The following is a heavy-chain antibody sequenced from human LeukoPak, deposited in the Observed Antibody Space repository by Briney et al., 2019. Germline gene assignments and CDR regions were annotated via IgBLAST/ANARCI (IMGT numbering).Heavy chain of an antibody. J-gene: IGHJ3*02. CDR3: ARDEAGVTRRTFDI. Sequence: SETLSLTCTVSGGSISSGDYYWSWIRQHPGKGLEWIRYIYYSGSTYYNPSLKSRVTISVDTSKNQFSLKLSSVTAADTAVYYCARDEAGVTRRTFDIWGQGTMVTVSS. V-gene: IGHV4-31*03. CDR2: IYYSGST. D-gene: IGHD3-10*01. CDR1: GGSISSGDYY.